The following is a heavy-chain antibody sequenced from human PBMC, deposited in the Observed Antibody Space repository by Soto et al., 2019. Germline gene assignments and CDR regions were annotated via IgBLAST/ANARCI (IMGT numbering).Heavy chain of an antibody. CDR3: AKLVVPTSSWFDP. J-gene: IGHJ5*02. Sequence: QLQLRESGPGLVKPSETLSLTCTVSGGSIGYSNYYWGWIRQPPGKALEWIGTICYSGSTYYNPSLKSRGTMSVDTSKNQFSLKLTSVAAADTAVYYCAKLVVPTSSWFDPWGQGTLVTVSS. CDR2: ICYSGST. D-gene: IGHD2-21*01. V-gene: IGHV4-39*01. CDR1: GGSIGYSNYY.